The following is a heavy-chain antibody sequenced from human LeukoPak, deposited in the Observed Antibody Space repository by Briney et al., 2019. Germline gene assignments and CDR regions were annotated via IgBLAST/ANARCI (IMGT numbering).Heavy chain of an antibody. Sequence: GGSLRLSCAASGFTFSSYSMNWVRQAPGKGLEWVSSISSSSSYIYYADSVKGRFTISRDNAKNSLYLQMNSLRAEDTAVYYCARGGYYGSGSLDIDYWGQGTLVTVSS. CDR1: GFTFSSYS. V-gene: IGHV3-21*01. CDR2: ISSSSSYI. CDR3: ARGGYYGSGSLDIDY. D-gene: IGHD3-10*01. J-gene: IGHJ4*02.